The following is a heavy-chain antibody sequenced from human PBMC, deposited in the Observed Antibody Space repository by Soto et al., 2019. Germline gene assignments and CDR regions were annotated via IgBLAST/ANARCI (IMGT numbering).Heavy chain of an antibody. V-gene: IGHV4-30-2*01. J-gene: IGHJ6*02. Sequence: QLQLQESGSGLVKPSQTLSLTCAVSGGSISSGDYSWNWIRQPPGKGLEWIGYIYHSGSTSYNPSLKSRVTLSVDRSKNQFSLRLSSVTAADTAVYYCDSRANYYGLDVWGQGTTVTVSS. CDR3: DSRANYYGLDV. CDR1: GGSISSGDYS. CDR2: IYHSGST.